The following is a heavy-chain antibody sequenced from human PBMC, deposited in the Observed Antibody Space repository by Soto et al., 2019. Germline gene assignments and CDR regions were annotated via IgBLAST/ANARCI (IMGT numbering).Heavy chain of an antibody. CDR2: LSYDGDKE. V-gene: IGHV3-30*18. D-gene: IGHD6-19*01. Sequence: QVQLEESGGNVVQPGRSLRLSCAASGFSFSDYGMHWVRQAPGKGLESVALLSYDGDKEYYADSVKGRLTISRDNPKNTVFLQMNSLRPEDTAVYYGGKDLMGEQWLGVMHYWGQGTLVTVSS. CDR1: GFSFSDYG. CDR3: GKDLMGEQWLGVMHY. J-gene: IGHJ4*02.